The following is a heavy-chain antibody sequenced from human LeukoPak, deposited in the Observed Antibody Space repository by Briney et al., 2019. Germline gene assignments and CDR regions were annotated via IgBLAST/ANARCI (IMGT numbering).Heavy chain of an antibody. J-gene: IGHJ4*02. CDR3: ARSKRGYCSGGSCLSFDS. CDR2: TYPGDSDT. V-gene: IGHV5-51*01. CDR1: GYSFTSYW. D-gene: IGHD2-15*01. Sequence: PGESLKISCKTSGYSFTSYWIGWVRQMPGNGLEWMGITYPGDSDTRYSPSFRGQVTISADKSITTTYLQWSSLRASDTATYYCARSKRGYCSGGSCLSFDSWGQGTLVTVSS.